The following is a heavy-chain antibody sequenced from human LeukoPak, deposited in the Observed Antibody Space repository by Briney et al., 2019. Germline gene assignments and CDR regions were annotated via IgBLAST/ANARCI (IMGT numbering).Heavy chain of an antibody. Sequence: GGSLRLSRAASGFTFSSYGMSWVRQAPGKGLEWVSAISGSGGNTYYADSVKGRFTISRDNSKNTLYLQMNNLRAGDTAVYYCAKRPSASGGGYNWFDPWGQGTLVTVSS. CDR1: GFTFSSYG. CDR3: AKRPSASGGGYNWFDP. J-gene: IGHJ5*02. V-gene: IGHV3-23*01. D-gene: IGHD3-10*01. CDR2: ISGSGGNT.